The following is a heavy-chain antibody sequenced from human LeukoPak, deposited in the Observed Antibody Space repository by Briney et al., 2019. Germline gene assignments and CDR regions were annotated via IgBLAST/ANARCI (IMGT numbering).Heavy chain of an antibody. J-gene: IGHJ4*02. D-gene: IGHD6-19*01. CDR2: INHSGST. V-gene: IGHV4-34*01. CDR3: ARVLYRIAVAGTEFDY. CDR1: GGSFSPYY. Sequence: SETLSLTCAVYGGSFSPYYWSWIRQPPGKGLEWIGEINHSGSTNYNSSLKSRVTISVDTSKNQFSLKLSSVTAADTAVYYCARVLYRIAVAGTEFDYWGQGTLGTVSS.